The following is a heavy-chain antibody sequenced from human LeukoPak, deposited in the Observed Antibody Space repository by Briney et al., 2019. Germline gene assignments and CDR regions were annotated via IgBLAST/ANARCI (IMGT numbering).Heavy chain of an antibody. V-gene: IGHV3-21*01. CDR1: GFTFSSYS. D-gene: IGHD6-19*01. CDR2: ISRTSNYI. J-gene: IGHJ6*03. Sequence: GGSLRLSCAASGFTFSSYSMNWVRQAPGKGLEWVSSISRTSNYIYYADSVKGRFTISRDNAKNSLYLQMNSLRAEDTAVYYCAKDYTGYSSGWFPYYYYYMDVWGKGTTVTVSS. CDR3: AKDYTGYSSGWFPYYYYYMDV.